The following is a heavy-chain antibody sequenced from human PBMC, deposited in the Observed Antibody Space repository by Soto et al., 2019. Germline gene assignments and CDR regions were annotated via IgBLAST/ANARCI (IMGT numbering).Heavy chain of an antibody. Sequence: EVQLVESGGGLVQPGGSLRLSCATSGFILSDCAMNWVRQAPGKGLEWVSYISSSSSVIDYADYVKGRFTVSRDNDRNSLYLQMNSLRAEDTAVYYCARDLSWGSNWYYYMDVWGKGTTVTVSS. V-gene: IGHV3-48*01. D-gene: IGHD7-27*01. J-gene: IGHJ6*03. CDR3: ARDLSWGSNWYYYMDV. CDR1: GFILSDCA. CDR2: ISSSSSVI.